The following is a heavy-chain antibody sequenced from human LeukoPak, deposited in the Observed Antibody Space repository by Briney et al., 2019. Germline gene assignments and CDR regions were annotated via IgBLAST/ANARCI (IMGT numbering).Heavy chain of an antibody. CDR2: ISGSGGST. Sequence: GGSLRLSCAASGFTFSSYAMSWVRQAPGKGLEWVSAISGSGGSTYYTDSVKGRFTISRDNSKNTLYLQMSSLRAEDTAVYYCAKSGGVSSSSGSYSFGYWGQGTLVTVSS. CDR1: GFTFSSYA. V-gene: IGHV3-23*01. CDR3: AKSGGVSSSSGSYSFGY. J-gene: IGHJ4*02. D-gene: IGHD3-10*01.